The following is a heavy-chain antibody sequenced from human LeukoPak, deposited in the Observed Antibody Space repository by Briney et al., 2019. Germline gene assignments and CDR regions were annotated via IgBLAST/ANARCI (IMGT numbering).Heavy chain of an antibody. CDR1: GYTFTGYG. J-gene: IGHJ4*02. D-gene: IGHD1-26*01. CDR3: ARDPGTYTGSYYGLN. Sequence: ASVKVSCKASGYTFTGYGISWVRQAPGQGLEWMGWISVYSGSTNYAQKLQGRVTMTTETSTSTAYLELKSLRSDDTAVYYCARDPGTYTGSYYGLNWGQGTLVTV. CDR2: ISVYSGST. V-gene: IGHV1-18*01.